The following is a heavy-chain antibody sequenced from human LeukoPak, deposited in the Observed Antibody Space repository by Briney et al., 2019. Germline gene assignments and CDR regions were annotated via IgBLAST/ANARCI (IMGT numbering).Heavy chain of an antibody. CDR3: ARGRKGITMIRGVMKYNYYGMDV. Sequence: SETLSLTCAVYGGSFSGYFWNWIRQPPGKGLEWLGEIDHSGNTSYNPSLKSRVTISVDTSKNQFSLKVTSVTAADTAVYYCARGRKGITMIRGVMKYNYYGMDVWGQGTTVTVSS. CDR1: GGSFSGYF. D-gene: IGHD3-10*01. V-gene: IGHV4-34*01. J-gene: IGHJ6*02. CDR2: IDHSGNT.